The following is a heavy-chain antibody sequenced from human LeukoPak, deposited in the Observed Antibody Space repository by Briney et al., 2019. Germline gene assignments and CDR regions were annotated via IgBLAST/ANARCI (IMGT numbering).Heavy chain of an antibody. Sequence: PGGSLRLSCAASGFTFSSYAMSWVRQAPGKGLEWVSVLYSGGSTYYADSVKGRFTISRDNSKNTLYLQMNSLRAEDTAVYYCAKDYIIAAALNWFDPWGQGTLVTVSS. CDR1: GFTFSSYA. CDR3: AKDYIIAAALNWFDP. D-gene: IGHD6-13*01. J-gene: IGHJ5*02. V-gene: IGHV3-23*03. CDR2: LYSGGST.